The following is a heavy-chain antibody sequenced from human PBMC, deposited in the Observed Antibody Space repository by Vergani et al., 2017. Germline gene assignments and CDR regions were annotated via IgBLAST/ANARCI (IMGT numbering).Heavy chain of an antibody. J-gene: IGHJ3*02. V-gene: IGHV1-58*02. CDR2: IVVGSGNP. D-gene: IGHD4-17*01. CDR3: AAAYYGDYARDGI. Sequence: QLVQSGPEVKKPGTSVKVSCKASGLPFTSSAMQWVRQARGQRLGWIGWIVVGSGNPNYAQKCQERVTITRDMTTSTAYMELSSLRSEDTAVYYCAAAYYGDYARDGIWGQGTMVTVSS. CDR1: GLPFTSSA.